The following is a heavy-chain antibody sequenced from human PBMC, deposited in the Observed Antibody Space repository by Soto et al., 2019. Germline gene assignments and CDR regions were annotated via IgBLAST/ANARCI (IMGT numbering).Heavy chain of an antibody. V-gene: IGHV4-59*01. CDR2: VYYTGST. J-gene: IGHJ5*01. CDR3: ARGDGYDYGDWFDS. CDR1: GGSIGAFV. D-gene: IGHD5-12*01. Sequence: VQLQESGPGLVKPSETLSLTCSVSGGSIGAFVWSWIRQPPRKGLEWIGCVYYTGSTNYNPSLKSRSTIFLDSSKNQFSLTLTPLTAADTALYFCARGDGYDYGDWFDSWGQGNLVIVSS.